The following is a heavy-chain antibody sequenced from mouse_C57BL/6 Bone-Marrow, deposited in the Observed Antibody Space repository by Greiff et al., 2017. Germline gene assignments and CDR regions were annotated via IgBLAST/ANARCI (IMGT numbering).Heavy chain of an antibody. Sequence: DVMLVESGGGLVKPGGSLKLSCAASGFTFSSYAMSWVRQTPEKRLEWVATISDGGSYTYYPDNVKGRFTISRDNAKNNLYLQMSHLKSEDTAMYYCGRLGLSWYFDVWGTGTTVTVSS. CDR1: GFTFSSYA. V-gene: IGHV5-4*03. CDR2: ISDGGSYT. CDR3: GRLGLSWYFDV. J-gene: IGHJ1*03. D-gene: IGHD2-2*01.